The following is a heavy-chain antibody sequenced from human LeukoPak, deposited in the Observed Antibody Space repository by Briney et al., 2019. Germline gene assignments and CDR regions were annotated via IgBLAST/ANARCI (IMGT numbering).Heavy chain of an antibody. CDR1: GFTFTNYG. D-gene: IGHD3-22*01. J-gene: IGHJ5*02. CDR3: AREGAHYVDSSGYWDFDP. Sequence: PGGSLRLACSTSGFTFTNYGMNWIRQAPGKGLEWVSSIKKNGTVVYNADSVKGRFTISRDNAKNSVYLEMSSLRVDDTAVYFCAREGAHYVDSSGYWDFDPWGQGTLVIVSS. V-gene: IGHV3-21*06. CDR2: IKKNGTVV.